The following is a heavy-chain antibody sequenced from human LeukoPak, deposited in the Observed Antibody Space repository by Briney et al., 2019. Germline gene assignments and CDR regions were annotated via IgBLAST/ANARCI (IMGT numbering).Heavy chain of an antibody. CDR1: GXTFSSYA. D-gene: IGHD5-18*01. Sequence: GGSLRLSCSASGXTFSSYAVHWVRQAPGKGLEYVSSINSNGGRTYYAASMKGRFTISRDNSKNTVYLQMSSLRDEDTAVYYCVKGFDTAMAYFDYWGQGTLVTVSS. CDR2: INSNGGRT. CDR3: VKGFDTAMAYFDY. V-gene: IGHV3-64D*06. J-gene: IGHJ4*02.